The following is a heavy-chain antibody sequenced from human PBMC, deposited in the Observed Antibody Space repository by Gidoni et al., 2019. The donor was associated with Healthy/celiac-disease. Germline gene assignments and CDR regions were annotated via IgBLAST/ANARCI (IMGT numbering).Heavy chain of an antibody. V-gene: IGHV1-2*02. CDR1: GYTFTGYY. Sequence: QVQLVQSVAEVKKPGASVKFSCKASGYTFTGYYMHWVRQAPGQGLEWMGWINPNSGGTNDAQKFQGRVTMTRDTSISTAYMELSRLRSDDTAVYYCARVGSSPVWYFDLWGRGTLVTVSS. CDR3: ARVGSSPVWYFDL. CDR2: INPNSGGT. D-gene: IGHD6-13*01. J-gene: IGHJ2*01.